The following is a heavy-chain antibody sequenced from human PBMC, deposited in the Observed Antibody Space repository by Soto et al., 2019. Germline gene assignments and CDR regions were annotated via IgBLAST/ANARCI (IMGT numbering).Heavy chain of an antibody. CDR1: GGSISSYY. Sequence: SETLSLTCTVSGGSISSYYWSWIRQPPGKGLEWIGYIYYSGSTNYNPSLKSRVTISVDTSKNQFSLKLSSVTAADTAVYYCARVVRVGGDYYFDYWGQGGLVTVSS. D-gene: IGHD4-17*01. CDR3: ARVVRVGGDYYFDY. V-gene: IGHV4-59*08. CDR2: IYYSGST. J-gene: IGHJ4*02.